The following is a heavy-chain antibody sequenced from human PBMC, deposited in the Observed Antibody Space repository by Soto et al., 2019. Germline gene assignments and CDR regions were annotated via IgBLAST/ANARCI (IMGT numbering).Heavy chain of an antibody. J-gene: IGHJ6*02. CDR2: IYSGCNT. CDR1: GFSVSSNY. V-gene: IGHV3-53*01. D-gene: IGHD3-10*01. CDR3: ASDSSGIPYYHYGIDV. Sequence: EVQLVESGGGLIQPGGSLRLSCAASGFSVSSNYMSWVRQAPVKGLEWVSVIYSGCNTHYADSVKGLFTISRDNSKNTLYLQMNGLRAEDTAVYYCASDSSGIPYYHYGIDVWGQGTTVTVSS.